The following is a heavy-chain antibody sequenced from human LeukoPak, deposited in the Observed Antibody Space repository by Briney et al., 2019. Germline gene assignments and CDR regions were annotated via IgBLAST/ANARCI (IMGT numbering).Heavy chain of an antibody. CDR2: INHSGST. V-gene: IGHV4-39*07. CDR1: GGSISSSSYY. Sequence: PSETLSLTCTVSGGSISSSSYYWGWIRQPPGKGLEWIGEINHSGSTNYNPSLKSRVTISVDTSKNQFSLKLSSVTAADTAVYYCARGPVAVAGTGGYFDYWGQGTLVTVSS. CDR3: ARGPVAVAGTGGYFDY. J-gene: IGHJ4*02. D-gene: IGHD6-19*01.